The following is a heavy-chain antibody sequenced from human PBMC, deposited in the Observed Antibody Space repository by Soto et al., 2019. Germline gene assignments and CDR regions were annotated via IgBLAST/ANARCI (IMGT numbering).Heavy chain of an antibody. CDR1: GFTFSSYG. D-gene: IGHD6-19*01. CDR3: TTVDSSGWYWEPC. CDR2: LSFDGNNE. V-gene: IGHV3-30*03. Sequence: GGSLRLSCAASGFTFSSYGIHWVRQAPGKGLEWVAALSFDGNNEKYVDYVTGRFTISRDNSKNTAFLQMNSLRAEDTVVYYCTTVDSSGWYWEPCWGQGTLVTVSS. J-gene: IGHJ4*02.